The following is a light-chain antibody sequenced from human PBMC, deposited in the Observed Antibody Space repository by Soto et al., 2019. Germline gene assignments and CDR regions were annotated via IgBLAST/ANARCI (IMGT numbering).Light chain of an antibody. J-gene: IGKJ5*01. CDR1: QIISSTY. V-gene: IGKV3-20*01. CDR2: AAS. CDR3: QESSSSVT. Sequence: VLTQSPGTLSLSPGERATLSCRVSQIISSTYLAWYQQKPGQAPRLLIYAASTRATGIPDRFSGSGSGTDFTLTISRLEPEDFAVYYCQESSSSVTFGQGPRLEIK.